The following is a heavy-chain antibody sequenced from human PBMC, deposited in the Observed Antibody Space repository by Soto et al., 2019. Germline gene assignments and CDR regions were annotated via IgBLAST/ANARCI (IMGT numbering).Heavy chain of an antibody. Sequence: GGSLRLSCAASGFTFTSHAMHWVRQTPGKGLEWVAAISYDEIDKKYASSVKGRFTVSRDNVKNQFSLKLTSVTAADTAVYFCARADYEILTGSYAMDVWGQGTTVTVS. CDR2: ISYDEIDK. CDR1: GFTFTSHA. J-gene: IGHJ6*02. V-gene: IGHV3-30*03. CDR3: ARADYEILTGSYAMDV. D-gene: IGHD3-9*01.